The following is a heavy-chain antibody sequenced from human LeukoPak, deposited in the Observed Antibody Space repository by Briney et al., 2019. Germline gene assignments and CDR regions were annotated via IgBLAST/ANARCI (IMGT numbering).Heavy chain of an antibody. CDR1: GGSISSSSYY. V-gene: IGHV4-39*01. CDR3: ARVRRCFDY. J-gene: IGHJ4*02. Sequence: SETLSFTCTVSGGSISSSSYYWGWIRQPPGKGLEWIGSIYYSGSTYYNPSLKSRVTISVDTSKNQFSLKLSSVTAADTAVYYCARVRRCFDYWGQGTLVIVSS. CDR2: IYYSGST. D-gene: IGHD3-10*01.